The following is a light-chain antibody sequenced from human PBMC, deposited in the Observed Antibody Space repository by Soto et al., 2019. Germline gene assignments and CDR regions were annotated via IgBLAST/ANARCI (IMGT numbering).Light chain of an antibody. CDR3: SSYTTIGTYVL. V-gene: IGLV2-14*01. CDR2: DVT. Sequence: QSVLTQPASVSGSPGQSITISCTGTSSDVGGYDYVSWYQQQPGKAPKLMIYDVTNRPSGVSNRFSGSKSGNTASLTISGLQAEDEADYFCSSYTTIGTYVLFGGGTKLTVL. J-gene: IGLJ2*01. CDR1: SSDVGGYDY.